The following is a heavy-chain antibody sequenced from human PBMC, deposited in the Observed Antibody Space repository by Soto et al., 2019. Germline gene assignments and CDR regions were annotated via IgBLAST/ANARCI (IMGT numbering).Heavy chain of an antibody. D-gene: IGHD3-22*01. Sequence: EVQLLESGGGLVQPGGSLRLSCAASGFTFSNYGMSWVRQAPGKGLEWVSALSDSGGYTNYADSVKGRFTISRENSKNTLYLEMNILRYGDTAVYYCATMPITMIVEWGQGTPVTVSS. CDR2: LSDSGGYT. J-gene: IGHJ4*02. CDR3: ATMPITMIVE. CDR1: GFTFSNYG. V-gene: IGHV3-23*01.